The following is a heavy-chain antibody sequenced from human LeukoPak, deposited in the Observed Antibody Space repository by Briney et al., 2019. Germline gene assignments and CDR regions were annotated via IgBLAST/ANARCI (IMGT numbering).Heavy chain of an antibody. V-gene: IGHV5-51*01. CDR1: GYSFTSYW. CDR2: IYPGDSDT. CDR3: ARGTVVTPSDY. Sequence: GESLQISCQGSGYSFTSYWIGWVRPMPGKGLEGMGIIYPGDSDTRYSPSFQGQVTISADKSISTAYLQWSSLKASDTAMYYCARGTVVTPSDYWGQGTLVTVSS. J-gene: IGHJ4*02. D-gene: IGHD4-23*01.